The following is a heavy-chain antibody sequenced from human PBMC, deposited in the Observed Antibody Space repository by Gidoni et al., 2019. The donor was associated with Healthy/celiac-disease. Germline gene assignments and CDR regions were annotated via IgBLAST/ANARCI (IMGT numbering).Heavy chain of an antibody. Sequence: QVQLQPWGAGLLKPSETLSLTCAVYGGSFCGYCWSWIRQPPGKGLEWIREINHSGSTNYNPSLKSRVTISVDTSKNQFSLKLSAVTAADTAVYYCARSRGFGNYYYYMDVWGKGTTVTVSS. V-gene: IGHV4-34*01. J-gene: IGHJ6*03. CDR2: INHSGST. CDR1: GGSFCGYC. D-gene: IGHD3-10*01. CDR3: ARSRGFGNYYYYMDV.